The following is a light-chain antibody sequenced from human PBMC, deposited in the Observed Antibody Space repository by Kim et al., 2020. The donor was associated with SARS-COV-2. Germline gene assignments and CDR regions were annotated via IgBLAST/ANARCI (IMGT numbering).Light chain of an antibody. V-gene: IGLV1-51*01. CDR1: SSNIGNNY. CDR2: DSV. Sequence: GQKVTIYCSGSSSNIGNNYVSWYQQLPGTAPKLLIYDSVNRPSGIPDRFSASKSGTSATLGITGLQTGDEADYYCGAWDTRLSTVIFGGGTQLTVL. J-gene: IGLJ2*01. CDR3: GAWDTRLSTVI.